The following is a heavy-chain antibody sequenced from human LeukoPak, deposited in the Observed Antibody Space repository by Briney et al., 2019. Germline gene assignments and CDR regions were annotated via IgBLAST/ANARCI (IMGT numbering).Heavy chain of an antibody. CDR2: ISYDGSNK. V-gene: IGHV3-30-3*01. D-gene: IGHD6-19*01. J-gene: IGHJ4*02. CDR1: GFTFSSYA. CDR3: AREGQWLPTGY. Sequence: GGSLRLSCAASGFTFSSYAMHWVRQAPGKGLEWVAVISYDGSNKYYADSVKGRFTISRDNSKNTLYLQMNSLRAGDTAVYYCAREGQWLPTGYWGQGTLVTVSS.